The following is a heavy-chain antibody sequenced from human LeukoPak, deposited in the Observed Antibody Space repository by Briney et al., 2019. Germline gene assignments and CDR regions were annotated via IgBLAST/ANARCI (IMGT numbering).Heavy chain of an antibody. CDR1: GFTFSSYS. D-gene: IGHD3-3*01. CDR2: ISSSSSYI. J-gene: IGHJ4*02. V-gene: IGHV3-21*01. Sequence: PGGSLRLSCAASGFTFSSYSMNWVRQAPGKGLEWVSSISSSSSYIYYADSVKGRFTISRDNAKNSLYLQMNSLRVEDTAVYYCARASPFYDFWSWYFDYWGQGTLVTVSS. CDR3: ARASPFYDFWSWYFDY.